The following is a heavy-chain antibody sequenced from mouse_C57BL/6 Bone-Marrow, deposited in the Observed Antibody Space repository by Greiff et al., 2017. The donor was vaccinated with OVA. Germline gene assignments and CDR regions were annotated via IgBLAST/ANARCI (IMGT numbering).Heavy chain of an antibody. CDR3: ARERYYGSSYEDWYFDV. CDR1: GFTFSDYY. D-gene: IGHD1-1*01. Sequence: EVMLVESEGGFVQPGSSMKLSCTASGFTFSDYYMAWVRQVPEKGLEWVANINYDGSSTYYLDSLKSRFIISRDNAKNILYLQMSSLKSEDTATYYCARERYYGSSYEDWYFDVWGTGTTVTVSS. V-gene: IGHV5-16*01. J-gene: IGHJ1*03. CDR2: INYDGSST.